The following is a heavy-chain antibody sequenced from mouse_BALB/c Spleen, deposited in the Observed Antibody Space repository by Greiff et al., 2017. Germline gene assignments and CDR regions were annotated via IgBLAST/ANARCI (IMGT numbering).Heavy chain of an antibody. J-gene: IGHJ3*01. D-gene: IGHD2-4*01. V-gene: IGHV1S81*02. Sequence: LQESGAELVKPGASVKLSCKASGYTFTSYYMYWVKQRPGQGLEWIGEINPSNGGTNFNEKFKSKATLTVDKSSSTAYMQLSSLTSEDSAVYYCTREVYYDYPAWFAYWGQGTLVTVSA. CDR1: GYTFTSYY. CDR3: TREVYYDYPAWFAY. CDR2: INPSNGGT.